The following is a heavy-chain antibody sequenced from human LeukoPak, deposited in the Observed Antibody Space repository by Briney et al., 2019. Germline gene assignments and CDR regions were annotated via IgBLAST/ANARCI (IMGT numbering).Heavy chain of an antibody. D-gene: IGHD6-13*01. CDR2: IWYGATKK. CDR1: GFTLSRHT. J-gene: IGHJ4*02. CDR3: AREDGSSGTGGFDY. V-gene: IGHV3-30*01. Sequence: GGSLRLSCAASGFTLSRHTLHWVRQAPGKGLEWVAVIWYGATKKYYGDSGKGRFTISRDYSKNTLYLQMDRLSAEHTDVYYCAREDGSSGTGGFDYWGQGTLVTVSS.